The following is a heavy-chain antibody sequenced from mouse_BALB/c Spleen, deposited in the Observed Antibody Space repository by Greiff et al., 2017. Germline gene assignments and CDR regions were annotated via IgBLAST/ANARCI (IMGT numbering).Heavy chain of an antibody. V-gene: IGHV1-5*01. CDR2: IYPGNSDT. CDR3: TPFRRGYYAMDY. Sequence: EVQLQESGTVLARPGASVKMSCKASGYTFTSYWMHWVKQRPGQGLEWIGAIYPGNSDTSYNQKFKGKAKLTAVTSTSTAYMELSSLTNEDSAVYYCTPFRRGYYAMDYWGQGTSVTVSS. CDR1: GYTFTSYW. J-gene: IGHJ4*01.